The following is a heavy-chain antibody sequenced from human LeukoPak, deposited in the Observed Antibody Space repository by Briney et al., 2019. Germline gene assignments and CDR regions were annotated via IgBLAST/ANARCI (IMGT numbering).Heavy chain of an antibody. V-gene: IGHV4-30-4*01. J-gene: IGHJ4*02. CDR1: GCSLSSGDYY. CDR2: IYYSGRT. D-gene: IGHD2-2*01. CDR3: ARGIVVVPAATAGYNFDY. Sequence: SQALSLTCTVSGCSLSSGDYYWSWFPQPPGTGLEWLGYIYYSGRTYEHPSLKSRVTISVDTSKNQFSLKLSSVTAADTAVYYCARGIVVVPAATAGYNFDYWGEGALGTVSS.